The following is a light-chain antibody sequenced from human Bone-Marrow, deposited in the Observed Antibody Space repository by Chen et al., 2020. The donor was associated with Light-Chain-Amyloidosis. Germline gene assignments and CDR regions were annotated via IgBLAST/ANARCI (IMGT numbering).Light chain of an antibody. J-gene: IGKJ1*01. CDR2: FAS. CDR3: QQSYSAWT. CDR1: EDIRVY. Sequence: DIQMTQSPSPLSASLGDRVTITCRASEDIRVYLNWYQQKPGKAPKLLIYFASNLEAWVPSRFSGSGSETDFTLTISSLQPEDSATYYCQQSYSAWTFGQGTKVDIK. V-gene: IGKV1-39*01.